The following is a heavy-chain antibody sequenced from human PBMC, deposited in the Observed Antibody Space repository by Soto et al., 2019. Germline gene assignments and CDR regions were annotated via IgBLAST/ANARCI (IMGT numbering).Heavy chain of an antibody. V-gene: IGHV3-23*01. CDR3: AKDFPYYDSSGYYFQPT. J-gene: IGHJ5*02. CDR2: ISGSGGST. CDR1: GFTFSSYA. D-gene: IGHD3-22*01. Sequence: GGSLRLSCAASGFTFSSYAMGWVRQAPGKGLEWVSAISGSGGSTYYADSVKGRFTISRDNSKNTLYLQMNSLRAEDTAVYYCAKDFPYYDSSGYYFQPTWGQGTLVTVSS.